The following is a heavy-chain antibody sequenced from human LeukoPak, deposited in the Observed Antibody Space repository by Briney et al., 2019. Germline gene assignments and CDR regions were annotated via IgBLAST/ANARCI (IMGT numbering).Heavy chain of an antibody. J-gene: IGHJ4*02. V-gene: IGHV3-7*01. CDR3: ARRDYLDYGEPLDY. D-gene: IGHD4-17*01. CDR2: IKQDGSEK. Sequence: PGGSLRLSCAASGFTFSSYAMSWVRQAPGKGLEWVANIKQDGSEKYYVDSVKGRFTISRDNAKNSLYLQMNSLRAEDTAVYHCARRDYLDYGEPLDYWGQGTLVTVSS. CDR1: GFTFSSYA.